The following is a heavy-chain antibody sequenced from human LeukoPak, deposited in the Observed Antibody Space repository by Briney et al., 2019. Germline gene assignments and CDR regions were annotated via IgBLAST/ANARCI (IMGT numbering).Heavy chain of an antibody. J-gene: IGHJ4*02. V-gene: IGHV4-59*01. D-gene: IGHD6-6*01. CDR1: GGSISSYY. Sequence: PSETLSLTCTVSGGSISSYYWSWIRQPPGKGLEWIGYIYYSGSTNYNPSLKSRVTISVDTSKNQFSLKLSSVTAADTAVYYCARGYSSSYPGYWGQGTLVTVSS. CDR3: ARGYSSSYPGY. CDR2: IYYSGST.